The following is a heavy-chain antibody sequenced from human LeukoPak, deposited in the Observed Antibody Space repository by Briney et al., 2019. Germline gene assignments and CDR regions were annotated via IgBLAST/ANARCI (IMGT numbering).Heavy chain of an antibody. J-gene: IGHJ4*02. Sequence: PGGSLRLSCEASGFTFSSYAMSWVRQAPGKGLEWVSAISGSGGSTYYADSVKGRFTISRDNSKNTLYLQMNSLRAEDSAVYYCAKDLRDSSGWYVYWGQGTLVTASS. CDR2: ISGSGGST. CDR3: AKDLRDSSGWYVY. D-gene: IGHD6-19*01. CDR1: GFTFSSYA. V-gene: IGHV3-23*01.